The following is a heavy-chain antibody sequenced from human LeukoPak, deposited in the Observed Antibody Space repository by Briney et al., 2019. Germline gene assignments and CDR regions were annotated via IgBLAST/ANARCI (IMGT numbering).Heavy chain of an antibody. CDR2: INAGNGNT. D-gene: IGHD3-9*01. J-gene: IGHJ4*02. CDR1: GYTFTSCA. CDR3: ARDFDGQWPYLPIDY. Sequence: GASVKVSCKASGYTFTSCAMHWVRQAPGQRLEWMGWINAGNGNTKYSQKFQGRVTITRDTSASTAYMELSSLRSEDTAVYYCARDFDGQWPYLPIDYWGQGTLVTVSS. V-gene: IGHV1-3*01.